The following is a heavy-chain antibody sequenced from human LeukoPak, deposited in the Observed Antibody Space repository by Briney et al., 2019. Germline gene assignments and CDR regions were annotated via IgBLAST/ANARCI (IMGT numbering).Heavy chain of an antibody. V-gene: IGHV1-8*01. CDR2: MNPNRGNT. J-gene: IGHJ6*02. Sequence: ASVQVSCKVSGYTFTSYDINWVRQATGQGLEWMGWMNPNRGNTGYAQKFQGRVTMTRNTSISTAYMELSSLRSEDTAVYYCARGALPADCSSTSCYTGYYYYYGMDVWGQGTTVTVSS. D-gene: IGHD2-2*02. CDR3: ARGALPADCSSTSCYTGYYYYYGMDV. CDR1: GYTFTSYD.